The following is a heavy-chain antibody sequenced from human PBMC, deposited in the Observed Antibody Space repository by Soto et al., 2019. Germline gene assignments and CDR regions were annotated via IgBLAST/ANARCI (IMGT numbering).Heavy chain of an antibody. CDR2: ISSSSSYI. J-gene: IGHJ4*02. CDR1: GFTFSSYS. D-gene: IGHD6-19*01. CDR3: ARDPASAVAVTSHDY. Sequence: SLRLSCAASGFTFSSYSMNWVRQAPGKGLEWVSSISSSSSYIYYADSVKGRFTISRDNAKNSLYLQMNSLRAEDTAVYYCARDPASAVAVTSHDYWGQGTLVTVSS. V-gene: IGHV3-21*01.